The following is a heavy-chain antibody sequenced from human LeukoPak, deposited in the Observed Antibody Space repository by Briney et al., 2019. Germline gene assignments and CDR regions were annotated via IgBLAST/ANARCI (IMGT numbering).Heavy chain of an antibody. D-gene: IGHD6-13*01. CDR3: ARLARVQQVAHYYYHSMDV. Sequence: SETLSLTCAVSVVFISGNYWSWIRQPPGRGLEWIGYIYSDGTTYYNPSLKSRVAMSVDASENQFSLKLDSVTAADTAAYYCARLARVQQVAHYYYHSMDVWGQGTTVTVSS. V-gene: IGHV4-59*01. J-gene: IGHJ6*02. CDR1: VVFISGNY. CDR2: IYSDGTT.